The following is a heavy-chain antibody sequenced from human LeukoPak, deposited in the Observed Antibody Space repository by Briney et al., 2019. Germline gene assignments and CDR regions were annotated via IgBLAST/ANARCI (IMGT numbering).Heavy chain of an antibody. CDR1: GFTFSSYG. CDR3: AKAGRYCSGGSCYYYYYMDV. Sequence: GGSLRLSCVASGFTFSSYGMSWVRQAPGKGLEWVSSLNGGGDTTYYADSVKGRFTISRDNSKNTLYLQMNSLRAEDTAVYYCAKAGRYCSGGSCYYYYYMDVWGKGTTVTISS. V-gene: IGHV3-23*01. D-gene: IGHD2-15*01. CDR2: LNGGGDTT. J-gene: IGHJ6*03.